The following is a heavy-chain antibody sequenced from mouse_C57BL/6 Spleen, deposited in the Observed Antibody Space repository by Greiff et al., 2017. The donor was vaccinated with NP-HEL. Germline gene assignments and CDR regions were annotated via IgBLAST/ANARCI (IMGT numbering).Heavy chain of an antibody. D-gene: IGHD2-4*01. J-gene: IGHJ4*01. V-gene: IGHV1-82*01. CDR1: GYAFSSSW. CDR3: GRSCYYYYYAMDY. CDR2: IYPGDGDT. Sequence: QVQLQQPGPELVKPGASVKISCKASGYAFSSSWMNWVKQRPGQGLEWIGRIYPGDGDTNYNGKFKGKATLTVDKSSSTAYMQLSSLTSDDSAVYFCGRSCYYYYYAMDYWGQGTSVTVAS.